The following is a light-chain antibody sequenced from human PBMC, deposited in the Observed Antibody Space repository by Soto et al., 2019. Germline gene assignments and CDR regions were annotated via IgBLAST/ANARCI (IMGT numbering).Light chain of an antibody. CDR3: QQSFSIPLT. Sequence: DIQMTQSPSSLSASEGDRVTITCRASQSISSYLHWYQQKPGKTPKLLIYTASSLQSGVPSRFSGRGSGTDFTLTISSLQPEDFATYYCQQSFSIPLTFGGGTKVEIK. V-gene: IGKV1-39*01. J-gene: IGKJ4*01. CDR2: TAS. CDR1: QSISSY.